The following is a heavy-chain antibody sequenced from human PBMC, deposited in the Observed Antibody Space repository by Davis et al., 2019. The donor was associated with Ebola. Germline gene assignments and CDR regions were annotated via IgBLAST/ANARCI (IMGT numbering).Heavy chain of an antibody. CDR2: ISGSGGST. Sequence: GESLKISCAASGFTFSSYAMSWVRQAPGKGLEWVSAISGSGGSTYYADSVKGRFTISRDNSKNTLYLQMNSLRAEDTAVYYCANIVVVVAATPAFDYWGQGTLVTVSS. J-gene: IGHJ4*02. CDR1: GFTFSSYA. CDR3: ANIVVVVAATPAFDY. D-gene: IGHD2-15*01. V-gene: IGHV3-23*01.